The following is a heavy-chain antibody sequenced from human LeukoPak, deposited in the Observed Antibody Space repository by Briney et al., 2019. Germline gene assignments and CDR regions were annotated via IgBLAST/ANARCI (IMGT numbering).Heavy chain of an antibody. CDR2: ISSSSSTI. CDR1: GFTFSSYS. CDR3: ARDSNPYGMDV. J-gene: IGHJ6*02. V-gene: IGHV3-48*01. Sequence: PGGSLRLSCAASGFTFSSYSMNWVRQAPGKGLEWVSYISSSSSTIYYADSVKGRFTISRDNAKNSLYLQMNSLRAEDTAVCYCARDSNPYGMDVWGQGTTVTVSS. D-gene: IGHD1-14*01.